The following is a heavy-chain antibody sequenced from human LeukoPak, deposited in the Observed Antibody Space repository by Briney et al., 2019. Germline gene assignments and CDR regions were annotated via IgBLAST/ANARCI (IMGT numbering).Heavy chain of an antibody. V-gene: IGHV3-53*04. D-gene: IGHD1-26*01. CDR3: ARSIDGSYYYGMDV. J-gene: IGHJ6*02. CDR1: GFTFGSYY. CDR2: IYSTGTT. Sequence: PGGSLRLSCAASGFTFGSYYMNWDRQAPGKGLEGVSVIYSTGTTYYADSVKGRFTISRQDSQNTLYLQVNSLRTEDTAVYYCARSIDGSYYYGMDVWGQGTTVTVSS.